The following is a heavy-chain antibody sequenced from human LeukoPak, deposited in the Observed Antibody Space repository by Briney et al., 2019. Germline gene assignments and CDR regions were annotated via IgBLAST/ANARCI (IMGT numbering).Heavy chain of an antibody. V-gene: IGHV4-59*01. CDR1: GGSITRYY. D-gene: IGHD6-13*01. CDR3: ARLDRSTWS. Sequence: SETLSLTCSVSGGSITRYYWSWIRQPPRKGLEWIGYIYYSGSTNYNPSLKSRVTISVDTSKKQFSLKLNSVTAADTAVYYCARLDRSTWSWGQGTLVTVPS. CDR2: IYYSGST. J-gene: IGHJ4*02.